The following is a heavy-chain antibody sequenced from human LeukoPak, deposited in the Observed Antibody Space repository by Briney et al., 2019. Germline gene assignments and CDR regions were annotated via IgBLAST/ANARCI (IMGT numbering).Heavy chain of an antibody. Sequence: ASVKVSCKASGGTFSSYAISWVRQAPGQGLEWMGWISAYNGNTNYAQKLQGRVTMTTDTSTSTAYMELRSLRSDDAAVYYCARDLSYDSSGPGGYWGQGTLVTVSS. CDR3: ARDLSYDSSGPGGY. V-gene: IGHV1-18*01. CDR2: ISAYNGNT. J-gene: IGHJ4*02. D-gene: IGHD3-22*01. CDR1: GGTFSSYA.